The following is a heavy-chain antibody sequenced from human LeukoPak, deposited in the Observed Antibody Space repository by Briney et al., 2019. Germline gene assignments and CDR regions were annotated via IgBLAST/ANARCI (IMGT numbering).Heavy chain of an antibody. V-gene: IGHV3-30*03. CDR3: ARDCLIAALGYYYGMDV. J-gene: IGHJ6*02. CDR2: ISYDGSNK. D-gene: IGHD6-13*01. Sequence: PGGSLRLSCAASGFTFSSYSMNWVRQAPGKGLEWVAVISYDGSNKYYADSVKGRFTISRDNSKNTLYLQMNSLRAEDTAVYYCARDCLIAALGYYYGMDVWGQGTTVTVSS. CDR1: GFTFSSYS.